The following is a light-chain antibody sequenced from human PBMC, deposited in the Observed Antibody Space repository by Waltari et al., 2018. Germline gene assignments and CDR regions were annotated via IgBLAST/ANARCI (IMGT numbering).Light chain of an antibody. J-gene: IGKJ1*01. CDR3: QQYGSSPRT. CDR2: DAS. CDR1: QSVSSNY. V-gene: IGKV3-20*01. Sequence: EIVLTQSPGTLSLSPGERATLSCRASQSVSSNYLAWYQHKPDQAPILVIYDASTRATGIPDRFSGSGSATDFTLTISRLEPEDFAVYYCQQYGSSPRTFGQGTKVEIK.